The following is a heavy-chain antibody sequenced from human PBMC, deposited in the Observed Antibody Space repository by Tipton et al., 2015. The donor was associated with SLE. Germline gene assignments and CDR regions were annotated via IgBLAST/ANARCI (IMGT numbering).Heavy chain of an antibody. J-gene: IGHJ4*02. CDR2: SDYRGST. CDR3: ARLFGWTRGFDY. CDR1: GDSVSSHW. V-gene: IGHV4-59*02. D-gene: IGHD3-10*01. Sequence: TLSLTCSVSGDSVSSHWWSWIRQPPGKGLEWIGYSDYRGSTHYNPSLKSRVTISVDTAKNHFSLNLSSVTAADTAVYYCARLFGWTRGFDYWGQGTLVTVSS.